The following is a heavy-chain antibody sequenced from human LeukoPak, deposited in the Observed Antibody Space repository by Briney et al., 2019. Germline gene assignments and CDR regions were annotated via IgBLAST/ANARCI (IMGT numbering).Heavy chain of an antibody. V-gene: IGHV3-21*01. D-gene: IGHD3-22*01. CDR1: GFTFSSYS. Sequence: GGSLRLSCAASGFTFSSYSMNWVRQAPGKGLELVSSISSSSSYIYYADSVKGRFTISRDNAKNSLYLQMNSLRAEDTAVYYCARVSSSGYSAPDAFDIWGQGTMVTVSS. CDR3: ARVSSSGYSAPDAFDI. CDR2: ISSSSSYI. J-gene: IGHJ3*02.